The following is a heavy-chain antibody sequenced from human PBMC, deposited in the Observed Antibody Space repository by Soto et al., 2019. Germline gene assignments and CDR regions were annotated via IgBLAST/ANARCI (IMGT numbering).Heavy chain of an antibody. Sequence: EWSLRLSCAASGFTFSNYTMEWIRQAPGKGLDWLSSISRSSTNIFYADSVKGRFTVSRDNANNVLYLQINSLSAEDTAIYYCARDLKVAASNSYFYYGMDVWGQGTTVTVSS. D-gene: IGHD6-19*01. CDR1: GFTFSNYT. V-gene: IGHV3-21*01. CDR3: ARDLKVAASNSYFYYGMDV. J-gene: IGHJ6*02. CDR2: ISRSSTNI.